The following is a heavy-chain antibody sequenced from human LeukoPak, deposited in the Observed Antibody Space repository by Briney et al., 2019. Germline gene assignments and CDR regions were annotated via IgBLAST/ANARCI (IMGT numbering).Heavy chain of an antibody. V-gene: IGHV1-2*02. CDR2: INPNSGGT. Sequence: GASVKVSCKASGYTFTGYYMHWVRQAPGQGLEWMGWINPNSGGTNYAQKFQGRVTMTRDTSISTAYMELSRLRSDDTAVYYCARDRVPYYDSSGYPADIWGQGTMVTVSS. D-gene: IGHD3-22*01. J-gene: IGHJ3*02. CDR1: GYTFTGYY. CDR3: ARDRVPYYDSSGYPADI.